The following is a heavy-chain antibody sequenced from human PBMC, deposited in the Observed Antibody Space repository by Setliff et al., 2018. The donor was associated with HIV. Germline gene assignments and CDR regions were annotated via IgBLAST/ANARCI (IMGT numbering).Heavy chain of an antibody. CDR2: VDPEDVET. V-gene: IGHV1-69-2*01. J-gene: IGHJ3*02. Sequence: VASVKVSCKASGYTFTDYYMHWVQQAPGKGLEWMGRVDPEDVETIYAEKFQGRVTITADTSTDTAYMELSSLRSEDTAVYYCALSRVGAPEAFDIWDQGTMVTVSS. D-gene: IGHD2-2*01. CDR1: GYTFTDYY. CDR3: ALSRVGAPEAFDI.